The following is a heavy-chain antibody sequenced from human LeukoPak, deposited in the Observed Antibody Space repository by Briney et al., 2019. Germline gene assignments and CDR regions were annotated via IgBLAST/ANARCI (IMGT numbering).Heavy chain of an antibody. CDR3: ARDREGFDY. V-gene: IGHV1-46*01. Sequence: ASVKVSCKASGYTFTSNYIHWVRQAPGQGLEWMGMIYPRNGSTSYAQKFQGRVTVTRDTSTSTVHMELSGLRSEDTAVHYCARDREGFDYWGQGTLVTVSS. J-gene: IGHJ4*02. CDR1: GYTFTSNY. CDR2: IYPRNGST.